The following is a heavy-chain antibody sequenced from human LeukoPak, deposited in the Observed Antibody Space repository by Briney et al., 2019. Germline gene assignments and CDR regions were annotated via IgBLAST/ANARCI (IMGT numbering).Heavy chain of an antibody. Sequence: SGPTLVKPTQTLTPTCTFSGFSLSTSGVGVGWIRQPPGKALEWLALVYWNDDKRYRPSLKSRLTITKDTSKNLVVLTMANMNPVDTATYYCALQTTVTTGFDYWGQGTLVTVSS. CDR1: GFSLSTSGVG. CDR3: ALQTTVTTGFDY. V-gene: IGHV2-5*01. J-gene: IGHJ4*02. D-gene: IGHD4-17*01. CDR2: VYWNDDK.